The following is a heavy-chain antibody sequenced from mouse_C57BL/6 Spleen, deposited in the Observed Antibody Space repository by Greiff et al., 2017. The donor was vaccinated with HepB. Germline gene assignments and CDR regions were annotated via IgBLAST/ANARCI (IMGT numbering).Heavy chain of an antibody. CDR1: GFSLTSYG. CDR2: IWGGGST. Sequence: VKVEESGPGLVAPSQSLSITCTVSGFSLTSYGVDWVRQPPGKGLEWLGVIWGGGSTNYNSALMSRLSISKDNSKSQVFLKMNSLQTDDTAMYYCAKRAYGRGGAMDYWGQGTSVTVSS. J-gene: IGHJ4*01. V-gene: IGHV2-9*01. D-gene: IGHD1-1*01. CDR3: AKRAYGRGGAMDY.